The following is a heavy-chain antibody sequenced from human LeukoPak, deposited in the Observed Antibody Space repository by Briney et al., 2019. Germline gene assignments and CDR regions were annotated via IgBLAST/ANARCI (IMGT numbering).Heavy chain of an antibody. V-gene: IGHV3-30*18. Sequence: GRSLRLSCAASGFTFSSYGMHWVRQAPGKGLEWVAVISYDGSNKYYADSVKGRFTISRDNSKNTLYLQMNSLRAEDTAVYYCAKELVIAAAGTNLDYWGQGTLVTVSS. CDR2: ISYDGSNK. J-gene: IGHJ4*02. D-gene: IGHD6-13*01. CDR1: GFTFSSYG. CDR3: AKELVIAAAGTNLDY.